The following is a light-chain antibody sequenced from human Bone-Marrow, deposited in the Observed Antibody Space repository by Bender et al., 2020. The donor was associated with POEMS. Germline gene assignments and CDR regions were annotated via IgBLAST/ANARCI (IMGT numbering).Light chain of an antibody. Sequence: QSALTQPASVSGSPGQSLTISCTGTSSDVGGYNYVSWYQQHPGKAPQLMIFDVSNRPSGVSNRFSGSKSGNTASLTISGLQAEDEAEYYCSSHTTSVTRVFGTGTTVTVL. V-gene: IGLV2-14*03. CDR3: SSHTTSVTRV. CDR1: SSDVGGYNY. CDR2: DVS. J-gene: IGLJ1*01.